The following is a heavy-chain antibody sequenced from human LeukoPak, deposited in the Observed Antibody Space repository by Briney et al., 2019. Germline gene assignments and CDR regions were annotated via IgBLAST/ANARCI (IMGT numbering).Heavy chain of an antibody. CDR3: ATCTVTTNYYYYMDV. CDR2: IYYSGST. CDR1: GGSISSSSYY. Sequence: SETLSLTCTVSGGSISSSSYYWGWIRQPPGKGLEWIGSIYYSGSTYYNPSLKSRVTISVDTSKNQFSLKLSSVTAADTAVYYCATCTVTTNYYYYMDVWGKGTTVTISS. D-gene: IGHD4-17*01. J-gene: IGHJ6*03. V-gene: IGHV4-39*07.